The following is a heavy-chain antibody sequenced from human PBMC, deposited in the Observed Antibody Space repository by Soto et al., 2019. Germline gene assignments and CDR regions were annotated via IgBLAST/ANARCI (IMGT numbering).Heavy chain of an antibody. J-gene: IGHJ4*02. CDR3: ASTDYDSSGYFL. CDR2: INHSGST. V-gene: IGHV4-34*01. Sequence: SETLSLTCAVYGGSFSGYYWSWIRQPPGKGLEWIGEINHSGSTNYNPSLKSRVTISVDTSKNQFSLKLSSVTDADTAVYYCASTDYDSSGYFLWGQGTLVTVSS. D-gene: IGHD3-22*01. CDR1: GGSFSGYY.